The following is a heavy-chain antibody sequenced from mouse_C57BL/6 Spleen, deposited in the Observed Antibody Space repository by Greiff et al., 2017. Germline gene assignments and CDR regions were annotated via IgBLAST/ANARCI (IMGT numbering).Heavy chain of an antibody. CDR2: ISSGGSYT. J-gene: IGHJ4*01. CDR3: ARQGDYDYAMDY. CDR1: GFTFSSYG. Sequence: VQLQQSGGDLVKPGGSLKLSCAASGFTFSSYGMSWVRQTPDKRLEWVATISSGGSYTYYPDSVKGRFTISRDNAKNTLYLQMSSLKSEDTAMYYCARQGDYDYAMDYWGQGTSVTVSS. D-gene: IGHD2-4*01. V-gene: IGHV5-6*01.